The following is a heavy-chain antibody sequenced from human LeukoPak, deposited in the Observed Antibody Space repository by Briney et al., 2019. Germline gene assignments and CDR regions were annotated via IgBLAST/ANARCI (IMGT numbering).Heavy chain of an antibody. D-gene: IGHD3-16*01. CDR2: IQPDGSGQ. Sequence: GGSLRLSCAASGFTFSDYYMSWIRQAPGKGLEWVGNIQPDGSGQYPVDSLKGRFTISRDNVRNSLFLQMNSLRVEDTAVYYCASQSYARFDPWGQGTLVTVSS. V-gene: IGHV3-7*01. CDR3: ASQSYARFDP. J-gene: IGHJ5*02. CDR1: GFTFSDYY.